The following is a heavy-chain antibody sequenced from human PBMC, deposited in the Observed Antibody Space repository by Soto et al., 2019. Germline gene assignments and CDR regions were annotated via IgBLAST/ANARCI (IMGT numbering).Heavy chain of an antibody. CDR1: GGSFSGHY. CDR3: ARVDYGDFIDY. Sequence: PSETLSLTCAVYGGSFSGHYWNWIRQPPGKGLEWIGEINHSGSTNYNPSLKSRVTISVDTSKNQFSLKLSSVTAADTAVYYCARVDYGDFIDYWGQGTLVTV. V-gene: IGHV4-34*01. CDR2: INHSGST. D-gene: IGHD4-17*01. J-gene: IGHJ4*02.